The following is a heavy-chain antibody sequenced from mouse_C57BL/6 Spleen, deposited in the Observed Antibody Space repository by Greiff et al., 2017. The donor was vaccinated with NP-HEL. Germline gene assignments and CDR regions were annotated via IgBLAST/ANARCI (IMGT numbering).Heavy chain of an antibody. D-gene: IGHD2-4*01. CDR2: FHPYNDDT. V-gene: IGHV1-47*01. CDR3: ARKYSSYDYEFAY. J-gene: IGHJ3*01. Sequence: QVQLKESGAELVKPGASVKMSCKASGYTFTTYPIEWMKQNHGKSLEWIGNFHPYNDDTKYNEKFKGKATLTVEKSSSTVYLELSRLTSDDSAVYYCARKYSSYDYEFAYWGQGTLVTVSA. CDR1: GYTFTTYP.